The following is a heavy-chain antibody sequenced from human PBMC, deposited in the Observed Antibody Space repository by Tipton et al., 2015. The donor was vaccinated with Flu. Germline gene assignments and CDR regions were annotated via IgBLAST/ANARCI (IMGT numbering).Heavy chain of an antibody. CDR2: IIPIFGTA. Sequence: QVQLVQSGAEVKKPGSSVKVSCKASGGTFSSYAISWVRQAPGQGLEWMGGIIPIFGTANYAQKFQGRVTITADESTSTAYMELSSLRSEDTAVYYCARERPEGEKHIHNWFDPWGQGTLVTVSS. V-gene: IGHV1-69*01. CDR1: GGTFSSYA. D-gene: IGHD2-21*01. J-gene: IGHJ5*02. CDR3: ARERPEGEKHIHNWFDP.